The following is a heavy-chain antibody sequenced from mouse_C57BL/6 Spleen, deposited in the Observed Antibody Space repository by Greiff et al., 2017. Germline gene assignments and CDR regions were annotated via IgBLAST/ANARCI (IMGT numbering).Heavy chain of an antibody. CDR2: IDPSDSYT. Sequence: QVQLQQSGAELVMPGASVKLSCKASGYTFTSYWMHWVKQRPGQGLEWIGEIDPSDSYTNYNQKFKGKSTLTVDKSSSTAYMQLSSLTSEDSAVYYCARGHYYGSSYNWYFDVWGTGTTVTVSS. V-gene: IGHV1-69*01. CDR3: ARGHYYGSSYNWYFDV. D-gene: IGHD1-1*01. J-gene: IGHJ1*03. CDR1: GYTFTSYW.